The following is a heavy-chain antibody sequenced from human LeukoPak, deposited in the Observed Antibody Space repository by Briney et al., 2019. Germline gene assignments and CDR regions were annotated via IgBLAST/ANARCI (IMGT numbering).Heavy chain of an antibody. CDR3: AKDGGRDGYNGLHY. V-gene: IGHV3-30*18. J-gene: IGHJ4*02. D-gene: IGHD5-24*01. CDR2: ISYDGSNK. CDR1: GFTFSYYG. Sequence: SGGSLRLSCAASGFTFSYYGVHWVRQAPGKGLEWVAVISYDGSNKYYVDSVKGRFTISRDNSKNTLYLQMNSLRAEDTAVYYCAKDGGRDGYNGLHYWGQGTLVTVSS.